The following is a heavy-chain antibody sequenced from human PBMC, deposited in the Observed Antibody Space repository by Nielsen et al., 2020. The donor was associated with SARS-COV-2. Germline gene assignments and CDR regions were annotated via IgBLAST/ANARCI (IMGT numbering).Heavy chain of an antibody. CDR1: GFTFSSYG. CDR3: ARDADSYGFDY. J-gene: IGHJ4*02. D-gene: IGHD5-18*01. Sequence: GESLKISCAASGFTFSSYGMHWVRQAPDKGLEWVAVIWYDGSNKYYADSVKGRFTISRDNSKNTLYLQMNSLRAEDTAVYYCARDADSYGFDYWGQGTLVTVSS. V-gene: IGHV3-30*19. CDR2: IWYDGSNK.